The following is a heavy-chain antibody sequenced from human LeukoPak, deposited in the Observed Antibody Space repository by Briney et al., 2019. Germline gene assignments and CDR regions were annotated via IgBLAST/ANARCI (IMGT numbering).Heavy chain of an antibody. V-gene: IGHV3-9*01. CDR1: GFTFDDYA. J-gene: IGHJ4*02. Sequence: PGRSLRLSCAASGFTFDDYAMHWVRQAPGKGLEWVSGFSWNSGSIGYADSVKGRFTISRDNAKNSLYLQMNSLRAEDTALYYCAKDRGYDSSGYYFDYWGQGTLVTVSS. CDR2: FSWNSGSI. CDR3: AKDRGYDSSGYYFDY. D-gene: IGHD3-22*01.